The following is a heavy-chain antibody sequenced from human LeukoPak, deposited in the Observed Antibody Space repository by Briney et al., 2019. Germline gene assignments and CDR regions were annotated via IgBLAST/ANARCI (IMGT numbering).Heavy chain of an antibody. CDR1: GYSFTSYF. J-gene: IGHJ6*02. Sequence: ASVKVSCKASGYSFTSYFMHWVRQAPGQGLEWMGVINPSGGGTTYSQKFQGRVSMTRDTSTSTVYIELSSLRSDGTAVYYCARPGYYYYAMDVWGQGTTLTVSS. CDR3: ARPGYYYYAMDV. CDR2: INPSGGGT. V-gene: IGHV1-46*01.